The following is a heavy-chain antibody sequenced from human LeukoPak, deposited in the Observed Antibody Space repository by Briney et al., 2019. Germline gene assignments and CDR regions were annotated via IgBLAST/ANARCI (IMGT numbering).Heavy chain of an antibody. D-gene: IGHD3-22*01. Sequence: WASVKVSCKASGYTFTSYGISWVRQAPGQGLERMGWISAYNGNTNYAQKLQGRVTMTTDTSTSTAYMELRSLRSDDTAVYYCARDYPNYYDSSGYRGDWFDPWGQGTLVTVSS. V-gene: IGHV1-18*01. CDR2: ISAYNGNT. J-gene: IGHJ5*02. CDR1: GYTFTSYG. CDR3: ARDYPNYYDSSGYRGDWFDP.